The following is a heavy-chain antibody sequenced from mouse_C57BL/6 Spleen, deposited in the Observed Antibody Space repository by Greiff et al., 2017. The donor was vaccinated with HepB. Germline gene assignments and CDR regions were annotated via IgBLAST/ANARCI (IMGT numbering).Heavy chain of an antibody. D-gene: IGHD1-1*01. CDR1: GYAFSSSW. J-gene: IGHJ2*01. CDR3: AGNYYGSPFDY. CDR2: IYPGDGAT. Sequence: VQLQESGAELVKPGASVKISCKASGYAFSSSWMNWVKQRPGKGLEWIGQIYPGDGATNYNGKFKGKATLTADKSSSTAYLLRSSLTSEDSAVYFCAGNYYGSPFDYWGQGTTLTVSS. V-gene: IGHV1-80*01.